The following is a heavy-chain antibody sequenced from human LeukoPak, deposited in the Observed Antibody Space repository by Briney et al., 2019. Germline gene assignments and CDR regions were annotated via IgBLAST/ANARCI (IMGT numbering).Heavy chain of an antibody. V-gene: IGHV4-59*01. CDR3: ARDGTNTIFGVVGWFDP. CDR1: GGSISSYY. Sequence: SETLSLTCTVSGGSISSYYWSWIWQPPGKGLEWIGYIYYSGSTNYNPSLKSRVTISVDTSKNQFSLKLSSVTAADTAVYYCARDGTNTIFGVVGWFDPWGQGTLVTVSS. D-gene: IGHD3-3*01. CDR2: IYYSGST. J-gene: IGHJ5*02.